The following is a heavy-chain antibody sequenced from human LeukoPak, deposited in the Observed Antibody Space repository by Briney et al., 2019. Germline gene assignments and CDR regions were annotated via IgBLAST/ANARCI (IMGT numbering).Heavy chain of an antibody. Sequence: GGSLRLSCAASGFTFGSYAMSWVRQTPGKSLEWVSIITNGGVTTYYADSVRGRFTISRDNSKNTLYLQMNSLRAEDTAVYYCAKGHRSSSGDYWGQGTLVTVSS. CDR1: GFTFGSYA. D-gene: IGHD6-6*01. J-gene: IGHJ4*02. V-gene: IGHV3-23*01. CDR3: AKGHRSSSGDY. CDR2: ITNGGVTT.